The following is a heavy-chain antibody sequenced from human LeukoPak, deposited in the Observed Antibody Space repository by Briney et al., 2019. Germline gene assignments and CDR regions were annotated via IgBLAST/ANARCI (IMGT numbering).Heavy chain of an antibody. CDR1: GFTFSSYW. J-gene: IGHJ5*02. CDR3: ARDGHDILTGYYPSNWFDP. V-gene: IGHV3-74*01. CDR2: INSDGSST. D-gene: IGHD3-9*01. Sequence: GSLRLSCAAPGFTFSSYWMHWVRQAPGKGLVWVSRINSDGSSTSYADSVKGRFTISRDNAKNTLYLQMNSLRAEDTAVYYCARDGHDILTGYYPSNWFDPWGQGTLVTVSS.